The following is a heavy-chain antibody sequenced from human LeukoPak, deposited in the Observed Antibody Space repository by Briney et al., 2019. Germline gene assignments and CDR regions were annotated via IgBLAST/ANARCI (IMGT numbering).Heavy chain of an antibody. Sequence: ASVNVSCKASGYTFTSYGISWVRQAPGQGLEWMGWISAYNGNTNYAQKLQGRVTMTTDTSTSTAYMELRSLRSDDTAVYYCARDRYSYCGGDCYTDYWGQGTLVTVSS. J-gene: IGHJ4*02. V-gene: IGHV1-18*01. CDR1: GYTFTSYG. CDR2: ISAYNGNT. CDR3: ARDRYSYCGGDCYTDY. D-gene: IGHD2-21*02.